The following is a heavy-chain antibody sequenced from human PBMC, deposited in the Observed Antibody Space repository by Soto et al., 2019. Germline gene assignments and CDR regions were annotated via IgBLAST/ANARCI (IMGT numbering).Heavy chain of an antibody. Sequence: QMQLVQSGPEVKKPGTSVKVSCKASGFTFTSSAMQWVRQARGQRLEWIGWIVVGSGNTNYAQKFQERDTITRDMSTSTAHMELGSLRSEDTAVYYCAAGDCGGDCGVFDYWGQGTLVTASS. CDR1: GFTFTSSA. V-gene: IGHV1-58*02. CDR3: AAGDCGGDCGVFDY. D-gene: IGHD2-21*02. J-gene: IGHJ4*02. CDR2: IVVGSGNT.